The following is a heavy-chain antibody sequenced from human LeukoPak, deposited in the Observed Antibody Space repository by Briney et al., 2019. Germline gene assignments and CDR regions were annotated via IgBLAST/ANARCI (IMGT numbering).Heavy chain of an antibody. V-gene: IGHV3-23*01. Sequence: GGSLRLSCAASGFTFSCYAMSWVRQAPGKGPEWVSGIGNSGDRTFYADSVKGRFTISRDNSKNTLYLQMNSLKTEDTAVYYCTTDLNWGQGTLVTVSS. CDR1: GFTFSCYA. J-gene: IGHJ4*02. CDR3: TTDLN. CDR2: IGNSGDRT.